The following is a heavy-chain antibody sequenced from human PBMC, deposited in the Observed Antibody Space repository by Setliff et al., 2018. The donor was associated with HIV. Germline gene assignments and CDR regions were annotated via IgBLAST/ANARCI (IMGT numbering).Heavy chain of an antibody. CDR1: GDSIISGDFF. Sequence: SETLSLTCDVSGDSIISGDFFWSWIRQSPGKGLEWIGYVYFSGSATHNPSLKSPVSISVDTSKNQFYLTLSSVTAADTDVYYCARGRVFCDGDSCYHFDYWGQGVLVTVSS. V-gene: IGHV4-31*11. D-gene: IGHD2-21*02. CDR2: VYFSGSA. CDR3: ARGRVFCDGDSCYHFDY. J-gene: IGHJ4*02.